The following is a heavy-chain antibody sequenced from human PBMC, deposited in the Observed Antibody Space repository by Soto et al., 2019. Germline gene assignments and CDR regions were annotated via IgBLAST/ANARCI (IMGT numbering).Heavy chain of an antibody. Sequence: ASVKVSCKASGYTFTGYYMHWVRQAPGQGLEWMGWINPNSGGTNYAQKFQGWVTMTRDTSISTAYMELSRLRSDDTAVYYCARSGRYCSSTSCPYYYYYGMDVWGQGTTVTGSS. V-gene: IGHV1-2*04. CDR3: ARSGRYCSSTSCPYYYYYGMDV. J-gene: IGHJ6*02. CDR2: INPNSGGT. D-gene: IGHD2-2*01. CDR1: GYTFTGYY.